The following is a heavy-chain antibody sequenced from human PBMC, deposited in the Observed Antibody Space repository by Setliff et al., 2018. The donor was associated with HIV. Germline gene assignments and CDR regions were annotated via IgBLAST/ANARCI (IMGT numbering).Heavy chain of an antibody. D-gene: IGHD3-10*01. V-gene: IGHV2-70*11. CDR1: GFSLSPRGMS. Sequence: GPTLVNPTQTLTLTCTFSGFSLSPRGMSVSWIRQPPGKALEWLARIDWDDAKYYSTSLKTRLTIPKDTSKNQVVLTMTNMDPVDTATYYCARGSESLTYFDNLGPGTLVTVSS. J-gene: IGHJ4*02. CDR3: ARGSESLTYFDN. CDR2: IDWDDAK.